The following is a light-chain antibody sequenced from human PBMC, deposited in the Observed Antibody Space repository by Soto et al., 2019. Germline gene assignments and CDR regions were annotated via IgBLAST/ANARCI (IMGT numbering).Light chain of an antibody. CDR1: QDISSC. Sequence: MQISLCLSAVSASFGDRVTITCRASQDISSCLAWYQQKPGKAPNLLIYGAFILQTGVPSRFSGSGSGTYFTLTISSLQPEDFGPYYCQEDSSSLITFGQGTRLEIK. J-gene: IGKJ5*01. CDR3: QEDSSSLIT. V-gene: IGKV1-12*01. CDR2: GAF.